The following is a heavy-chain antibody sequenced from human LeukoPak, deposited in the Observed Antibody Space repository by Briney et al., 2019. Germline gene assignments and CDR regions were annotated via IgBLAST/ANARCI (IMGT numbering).Heavy chain of an antibody. D-gene: IGHD3-22*01. CDR1: GFTFNTYT. CDR2: IGRSSIDK. CDR3: VGGDSREL. V-gene: IGHV3-21*01. J-gene: IGHJ4*02. Sequence: GGSLRLSCTASGFTFNTYTMNWVRQAPGKGPEWISSIGRSSIDKYYADSVRGRFTISRDNAKNSLYVQMSSLSVEDTAVYYCVGGDSRELWGQGTLVTVSS.